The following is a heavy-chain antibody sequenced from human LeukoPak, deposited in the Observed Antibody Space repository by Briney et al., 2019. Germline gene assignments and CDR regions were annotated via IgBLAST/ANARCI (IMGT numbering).Heavy chain of an antibody. V-gene: IGHV3-74*01. Sequence: GGSLRLSCAASGFTFSSHWMHWVRQAPGKGLVWVSRINFDGSSTSYADSVKGRFTISRDNAKNTLYLQMNSLRAEDTAVYCCATLGTIDYWGQGTLVTVSS. CDR3: ATLGTIDY. CDR2: INFDGSST. J-gene: IGHJ4*02. D-gene: IGHD7-27*01. CDR1: GFTFSSHW.